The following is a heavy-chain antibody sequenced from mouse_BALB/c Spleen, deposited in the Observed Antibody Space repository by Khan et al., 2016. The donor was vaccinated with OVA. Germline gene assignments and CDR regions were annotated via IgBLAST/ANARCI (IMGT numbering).Heavy chain of an antibody. D-gene: IGHD1-3*01. CDR2: IISGDIYT. CDR1: GFTFSSYG. CDR3: ARQGYSGGFAY. Sequence: EVELVESGGDLVKPGGSLKLSCAASGFTFSSYGMSWVRQTPDKRLEWVAIIISGDIYTYYPDSVKGRFTISRDNAKNTLYLQMSSLKSEDTAMNYFARQGYSGGFAYWGQGTLVTVSA. J-gene: IGHJ3*01. V-gene: IGHV5-6*01.